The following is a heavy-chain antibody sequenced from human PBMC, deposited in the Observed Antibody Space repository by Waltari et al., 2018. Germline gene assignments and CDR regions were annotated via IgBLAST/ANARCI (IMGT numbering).Heavy chain of an antibody. V-gene: IGHV1-2*02. CDR2: INPNSGGT. Sequence: QVQLVQSGAEVKKPGASVTVSCKASGSTFTGSYMHWVRQAPGQGLEWMGWINPNSGGTNYAQKFQGRVTMTRDTSISTAYMELGRLRSDDTAVYYWARDRYSSSWTYYYGMDVWGQGTTVTVSS. D-gene: IGHD6-13*01. J-gene: IGHJ6*02. CDR1: GSTFTGSY. CDR3: ARDRYSSSWTYYYGMDV.